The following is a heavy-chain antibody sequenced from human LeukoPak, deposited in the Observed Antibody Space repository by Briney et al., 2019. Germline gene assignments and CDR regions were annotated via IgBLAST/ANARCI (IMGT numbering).Heavy chain of an antibody. V-gene: IGHV3-64*01. J-gene: IGHJ4*02. CDR1: GFTFSSYT. CDR2: IGSNGGST. CDR3: VRTIAVAVAFDY. D-gene: IGHD6-19*01. Sequence: GGSLRLPCAASGFTFSSYTMHWVRQAPGKGLEHVSAIGSNGGSTYRANSVKGRFIITRDNSKNTLYLQMGSLRAEDMAVYYCVRTIAVAVAFDYWGQGTLVTVSS.